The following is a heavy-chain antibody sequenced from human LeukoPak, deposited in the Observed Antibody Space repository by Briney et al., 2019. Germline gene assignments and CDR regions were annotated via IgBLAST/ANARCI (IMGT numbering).Heavy chain of an antibody. D-gene: IGHD3-3*01. Sequence: GGSLRLSCAASGFTFSSDAMNWVRQAPGKGPEWVSYIDARSGITYYADSVQGRFTISRDDARESVFLQMDGLRVDDTAVYYCARTYDFGRGPPGDAFDNWGPGTWVIVSS. CDR2: IDARSGIT. CDR3: ARTYDFGRGPPGDAFDN. CDR1: GFTFSSDA. V-gene: IGHV3-48*04. J-gene: IGHJ3*02.